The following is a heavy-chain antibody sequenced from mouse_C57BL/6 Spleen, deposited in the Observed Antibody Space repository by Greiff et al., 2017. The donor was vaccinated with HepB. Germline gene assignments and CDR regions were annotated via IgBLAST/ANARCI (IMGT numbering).Heavy chain of an antibody. J-gene: IGHJ2*01. CDR3: ARLEDYGNYFDY. CDR1: GEELRGGE. D-gene: IGHD2-1*01. CDR2: ISARTVGT. Sequence: EGKREEEGEEGEKKGGEGKREGKEEGEELRGGERRGGKKRPGKSRDWVGEISARTVGTTYNQKFKAKATLTVDKSSSTAYMQLKSLTSEDSAVYYCARLEDYGNYFDYWGQGTTLTVSS. V-gene: IGHV1-42*01.